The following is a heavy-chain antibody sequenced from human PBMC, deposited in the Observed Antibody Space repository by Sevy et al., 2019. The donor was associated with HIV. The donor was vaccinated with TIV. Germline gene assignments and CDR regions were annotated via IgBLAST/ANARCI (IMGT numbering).Heavy chain of an antibody. Sequence: GGSLRLSCAASGFTFSGAWMSWVRQVPGKGLEWLGRIKSETDGGATDYAAPVKGRFTISRDDSKKTVYLQVKSLQVEETAVYYCTTDLGIYASKWGQGTLVTVSS. CDR2: IKSETDGGAT. CDR1: GFTFSGAW. D-gene: IGHD3-16*01. CDR3: TTDLGIYASK. J-gene: IGHJ4*02. V-gene: IGHV3-15*01.